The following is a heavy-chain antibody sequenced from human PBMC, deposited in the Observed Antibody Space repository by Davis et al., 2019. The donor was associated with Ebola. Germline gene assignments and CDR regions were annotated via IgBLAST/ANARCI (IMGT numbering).Heavy chain of an antibody. D-gene: IGHD2-2*01. Sequence: GESLKISCAASGFTFSDYYMSWIRQAPGKGLEWVSYISSSSSYTNYADSVKGRFTISRDNAKNSLYLQMNSLRAEDTAVYYCARGGGYCSSTSCYSRALGYWGQGTLVTVSS. CDR1: GFTFSDYY. CDR2: ISSSSSYT. V-gene: IGHV3-11*06. J-gene: IGHJ4*02. CDR3: ARGGGYCSSTSCYSRALGY.